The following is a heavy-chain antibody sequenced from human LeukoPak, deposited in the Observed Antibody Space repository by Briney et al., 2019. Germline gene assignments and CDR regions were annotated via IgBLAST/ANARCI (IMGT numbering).Heavy chain of an antibody. D-gene: IGHD6-13*01. CDR3: ARTYSSSWARFDY. CDR1: GGSISSYY. V-gene: IGHV4-59*01. Sequence: PSETLSLTCTVSGGSISSYYWSWIRQPPGKGLEWIGYIYYSGSTNYNPSLKSRVTMSVDTSKNQFSLKLSSVTAADTAVYYCARTYSSSWARFDYWGQGTLVTVSS. J-gene: IGHJ4*02. CDR2: IYYSGST.